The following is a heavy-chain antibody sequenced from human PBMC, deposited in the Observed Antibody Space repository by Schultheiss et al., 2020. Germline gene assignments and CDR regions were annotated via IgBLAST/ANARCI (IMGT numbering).Heavy chain of an antibody. D-gene: IGHD5-12*01. Sequence: SETLSLTCAVYGGYYWSWIRQPPGKGLEWIGETNHSGSTKSNPSLKSRVTISVDTSKNQFSLKLSSVTAADTAVYYCAGRGYSGYDFWGQGTLVTVSS. CDR1: GGYY. CDR2: TNHSGST. J-gene: IGHJ4*02. CDR3: AGRGYSGYDF. V-gene: IGHV4-34*01.